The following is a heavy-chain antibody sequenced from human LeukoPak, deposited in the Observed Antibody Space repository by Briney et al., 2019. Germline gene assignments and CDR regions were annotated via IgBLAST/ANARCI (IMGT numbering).Heavy chain of an antibody. D-gene: IGHD2-15*01. J-gene: IGHJ6*02. CDR3: ARDSRCSGGSCYSGNHYGMDV. CDR2: INPNSGDT. V-gene: IGHV1-2*02. Sequence: GASVKVSCKASGYTFTGYYMHWVRQAPGQGLEWMGWINPNSGDTNYAQKFQGRVTMTTDTSTSTGYMELRSLRSDDTAVYYCARDSRCSGGSCYSGNHYGMDVWGQGTTVTVSS. CDR1: GYTFTGYY.